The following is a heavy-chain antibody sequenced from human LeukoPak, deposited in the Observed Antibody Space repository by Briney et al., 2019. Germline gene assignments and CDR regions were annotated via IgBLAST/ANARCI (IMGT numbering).Heavy chain of an antibody. D-gene: IGHD2-2*01. CDR1: GYTFTSYG. J-gene: IGHJ5*02. CDR3: ARDPRQEYPYQLPYTGFDP. Sequence: ASVKVSCKASGYTFTSYGISWVRQAPGQGLEWMGWISAYNGNTNYAQKLQGRVTMTTDTSTSTAYMELRSLRSDDTAVYYCARDPRQEYPYQLPYTGFDPWGQGTLVTVSS. V-gene: IGHV1-18*01. CDR2: ISAYNGNT.